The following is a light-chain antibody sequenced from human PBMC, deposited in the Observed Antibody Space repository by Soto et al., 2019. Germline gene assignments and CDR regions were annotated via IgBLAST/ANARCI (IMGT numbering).Light chain of an antibody. CDR2: GAS. CDR3: QQYNDWPWGT. CDR1: QSVGGN. Sequence: EIVLKQSPATLSVSPGERATLSCRASQSVGGNLAWYQQKPGQAPRLLIYGASTRATGIPGRFSGSGSGTEFTLTMSSLQSEDFAVYYCQQYNDWPWGTFGQGTKLEIK. V-gene: IGKV3-15*01. J-gene: IGKJ2*01.